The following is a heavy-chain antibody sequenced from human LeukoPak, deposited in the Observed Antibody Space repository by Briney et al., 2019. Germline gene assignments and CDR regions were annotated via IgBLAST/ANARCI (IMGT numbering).Heavy chain of an antibody. J-gene: IGHJ6*02. D-gene: IGHD3-10*01. CDR2: INSDGSST. CDR3: ARALWSGPVYYGMDV. Sequence: GGYLRLSCAASGFTFSSYWMHWVRQAPGKGLVWVSRINSDGSSTSYADSVKGRFTISRDNAKNSLYLQMNSLRAEDTAVYYCARALWSGPVYYGMDVWGQGTTVTVSS. CDR1: GFTFSSYW. V-gene: IGHV3-74*01.